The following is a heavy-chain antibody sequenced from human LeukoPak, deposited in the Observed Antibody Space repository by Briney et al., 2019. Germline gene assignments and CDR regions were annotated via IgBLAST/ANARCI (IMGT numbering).Heavy chain of an antibody. J-gene: IGHJ4*02. CDR3: AREYCLDY. Sequence: GGSLSLSCAASGFTFSSYSMNWVSQAPGKGLGWLSSISSSSSYIYYADSVKGLFTISRDNAKNPLYLQMNSLRAEDTAVYYCAREYCLDYWGQGTLVTVSS. CDR1: GFTFSSYS. CDR2: ISSSSSYI. D-gene: IGHD2-15*01. V-gene: IGHV3-21*01.